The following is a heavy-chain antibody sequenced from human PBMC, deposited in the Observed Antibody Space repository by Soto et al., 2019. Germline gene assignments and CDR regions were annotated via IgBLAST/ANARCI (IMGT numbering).Heavy chain of an antibody. J-gene: IGHJ4*02. V-gene: IGHV3-33*01. CDR2: IWYDGSNK. D-gene: IGHD3-3*01. CDR3: ARDPEWGYDFWSGYLDY. CDR1: GFTFSSYG. Sequence: EGSLRLSCAASGFTFSSYGMHWVRQAPGKGLEWVAVIWYDGSNKYYADSVKGRFTISRDNSKNTLYLQMNSLRAEDTAVYYCARDPEWGYDFWSGYLDYWGQGTLVTVSS.